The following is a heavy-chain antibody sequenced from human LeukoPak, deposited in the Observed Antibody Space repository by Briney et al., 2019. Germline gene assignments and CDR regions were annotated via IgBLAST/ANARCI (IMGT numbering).Heavy chain of an antibody. V-gene: IGHV3-74*01. CDR2: INEDGSTT. CDR3: VRDLGGRSGH. CDR1: GFTFSSNC. J-gene: IGHJ4*02. Sequence: PGGSLRLSCAASGFTFSSNCMHWVRQAPGKGLVWVSRINEDGSTTNYADSVKGRSTIFRDNAKNTLYLQMNSLRAEDTAVYYCVRDLGGRSGHWGQGTLGTVSS. D-gene: IGHD1-26*01.